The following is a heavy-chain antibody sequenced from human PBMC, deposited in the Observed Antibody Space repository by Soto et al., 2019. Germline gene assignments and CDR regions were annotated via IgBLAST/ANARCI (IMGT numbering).Heavy chain of an antibody. CDR1: GYSFSNYG. CDR3: GRERQWEPVPY. D-gene: IGHD1-26*01. CDR2: ISGYNSNT. V-gene: IGHV1-18*01. J-gene: IGHJ4*02. Sequence: VQLVQSGGEVKQPGASVKVSCRASGYSFSNYGITWVRQAPGQGLEWMGWISGYNSNTNYAQKFEGRVRMTKDTTRSTAYLEVRSLRLDDTAVYYCGRERQWEPVPYWGQGTPVTVSS.